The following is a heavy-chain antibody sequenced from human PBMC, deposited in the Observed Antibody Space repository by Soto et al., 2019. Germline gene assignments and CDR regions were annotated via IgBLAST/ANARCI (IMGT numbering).Heavy chain of an antibody. CDR2: INHSGST. CDR1: GGSFSGYY. D-gene: IGHD3-22*01. J-gene: IGHJ4*02. CDR3: ARGFNYYDSSGYYY. V-gene: IGHV4-34*01. Sequence: PSETLSLTCAVYGGSFSGYYWSWIRQPPGKGLEWIGEINHSGSTNYNPSLKSRVTISVDTSKNQFSLKLSSVTAADTAVYYCARGFNYYDSSGYYYWGQGTLVTVS.